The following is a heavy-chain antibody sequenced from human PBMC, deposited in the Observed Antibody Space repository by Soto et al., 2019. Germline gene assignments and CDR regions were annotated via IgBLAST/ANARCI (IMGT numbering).Heavy chain of an antibody. Sequence: PSETLSLTCAVYGGSFSGYYWSWIRQPPGKGLEWIGEINHSGSTNYNPSLKSRVTISVDTSKNQFSLKLSSVTAADTAVYYCARAYVWGGPDSDVWGQGTTVTVSS. CDR3: ARAYVWGGPDSDV. D-gene: IGHD3-16*01. CDR1: GGSFSGYY. CDR2: INHSGST. V-gene: IGHV4-34*01. J-gene: IGHJ6*02.